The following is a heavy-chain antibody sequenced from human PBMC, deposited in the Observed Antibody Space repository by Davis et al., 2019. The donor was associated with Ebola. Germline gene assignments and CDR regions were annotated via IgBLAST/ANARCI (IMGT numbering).Heavy chain of an antibody. D-gene: IGHD2-2*01. CDR2: ISGSGGST. Sequence: GESLKISCAASGFTFSSYAMSWVRQAPGKGLEWVSAISGSGGSTYYADSVKGRFTISRDNAKNSLYLQMNSLRAEDTAVYYCARGYCNSTSCSQTTYYGMDVWGQGTTVTVSS. CDR1: GFTFSSYA. CDR3: ARGYCNSTSCSQTTYYGMDV. J-gene: IGHJ6*02. V-gene: IGHV3-23*01.